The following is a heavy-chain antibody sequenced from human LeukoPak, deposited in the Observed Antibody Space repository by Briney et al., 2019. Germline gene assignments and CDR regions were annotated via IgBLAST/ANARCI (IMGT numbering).Heavy chain of an antibody. CDR2: INHSGST. D-gene: IGHD2-15*01. J-gene: IGHJ5*02. CDR3: AAGIGYCSGGSCYWFDP. Sequence: SETLSLTCAAYGGSFSSYYRSWIRQPPGKGLEWIGEINHSGSTNYNPSLKSRVTISVDTSKNQFSLKLSSVTAADTAVYYCAAGIGYCSGGSCYWFDPWGQGTLVTVSS. V-gene: IGHV4-34*01. CDR1: GGSFSSYY.